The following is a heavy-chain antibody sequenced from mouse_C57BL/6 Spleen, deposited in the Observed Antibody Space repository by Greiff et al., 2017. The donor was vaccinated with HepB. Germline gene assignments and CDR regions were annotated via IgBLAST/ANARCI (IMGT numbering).Heavy chain of an antibody. V-gene: IGHV10-1*01. J-gene: IGHJ1*03. CDR3: VRTVTTPLYWYFDV. CDR1: GFSFNTYA. D-gene: IGHD2-2*01. Sequence: EVHLVESGGGLVQPKGSLKLSCAASGFSFNTYAMNWVRQAPGKGLEWVARIRSKSNNYATYYADSVKDRFTISRDDSESMLYLQMNNLKTEDTAMYYCVRTVTTPLYWYFDVWGTGTTVTVSS. CDR2: IRSKSNNYAT.